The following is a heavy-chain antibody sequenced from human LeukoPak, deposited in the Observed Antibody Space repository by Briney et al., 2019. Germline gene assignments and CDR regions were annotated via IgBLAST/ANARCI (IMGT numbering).Heavy chain of an antibody. J-gene: IGHJ4*02. CDR2: IYPGDSDT. V-gene: IGHV5-51*01. CDR1: GYSFTNYW. Sequence: GESLKISCKASGYSFTNYWIGCVRQMPGEGLEWMRIIYPGDSDTRYSPSFQGQVTISADKSISTAYLQWSSLRASDTAMYYCARHSYATDYWGQGTLVTVSS. CDR3: ARHSYATDY. D-gene: IGHD3-16*01.